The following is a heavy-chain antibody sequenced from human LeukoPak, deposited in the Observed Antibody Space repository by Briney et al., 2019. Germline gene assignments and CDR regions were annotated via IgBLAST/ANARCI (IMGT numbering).Heavy chain of an antibody. Sequence: PSETLSLTCAVSGGSISSGGYSWSWIRQPPGKGLEWIGYIYHSGSTYYNPSLKSRVTISVDRSKNQFSLKLSSVTAEDTAVYYCARDDYSSSDYWGQGTLVTVSS. CDR3: ARDDYSSSDY. CDR2: IYHSGST. J-gene: IGHJ4*02. D-gene: IGHD6-6*01. V-gene: IGHV4-30-2*01. CDR1: GGSISSGGYS.